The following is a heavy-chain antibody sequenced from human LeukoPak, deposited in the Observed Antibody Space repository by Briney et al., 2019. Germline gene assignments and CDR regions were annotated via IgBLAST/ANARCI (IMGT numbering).Heavy chain of an antibody. CDR3: VTEKRSSGWFDY. D-gene: IGHD6-19*01. Sequence: QPGGSLRLSCTVSGFTVSSNSMSWVRQAPGKGLEWVSFIYSDNTHYSDSVKGRFTISRDNSKNTLYLQMNSLRAEDTAVYYCVTEKRSSGWFDYWGQGTLVTVSS. CDR1: GFTVSSNS. J-gene: IGHJ4*02. V-gene: IGHV3-53*01. CDR2: IYSDNT.